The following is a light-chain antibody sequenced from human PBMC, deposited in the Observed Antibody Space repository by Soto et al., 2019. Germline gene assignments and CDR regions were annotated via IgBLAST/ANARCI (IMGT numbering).Light chain of an antibody. V-gene: IGKV3-20*01. J-gene: IGKJ1*01. CDR2: GAS. Sequence: TGERATLSCRASQSISSSYLAWYQQKPGQAPRLLIYGASSRATGIPDRFSGSGSGTDFTLTISRLEPEDFAVYYCQQYGSSPRTFGQGTKVDIK. CDR1: QSISSSY. CDR3: QQYGSSPRT.